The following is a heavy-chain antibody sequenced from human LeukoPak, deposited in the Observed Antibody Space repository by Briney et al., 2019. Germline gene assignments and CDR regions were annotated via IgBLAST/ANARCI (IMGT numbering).Heavy chain of an antibody. Sequence: GGSLRLSCVASGITVSNNYMNWVRQAPGKGLEWVSVIHIDGTTYYADSVKGRFTISRDNSKNTVYLEINSLRPEDTALYYSASGSDSSYWGQGTLVTVSS. CDR3: ASGSDSSY. V-gene: IGHV3-66*02. CDR1: GITVSNNY. J-gene: IGHJ4*02. D-gene: IGHD6-19*01. CDR2: IHIDGTT.